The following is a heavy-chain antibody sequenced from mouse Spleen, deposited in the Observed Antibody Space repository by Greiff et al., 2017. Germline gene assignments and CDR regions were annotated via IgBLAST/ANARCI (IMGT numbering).Heavy chain of an antibody. D-gene: IGHD2-4*01. CDR1: GFTFSDYG. Sequence: EVMLVESGGGLVKPGGSLKLSCAASGFTFSDYGMHWVRQAPEKGLEWVAYISSGSSTIYYADTVKGRFTISRDKAKNTLFLQMTSLRSEDTAMYYCARPYYDYGPWFAYWGQGTLVTVSA. J-gene: IGHJ3*01. CDR2: ISSGSSTI. V-gene: IGHV5-17*01. CDR3: ARPYYDYGPWFAY.